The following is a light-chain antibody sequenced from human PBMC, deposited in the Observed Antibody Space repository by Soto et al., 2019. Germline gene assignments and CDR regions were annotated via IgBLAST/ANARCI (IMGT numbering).Light chain of an antibody. J-gene: IGKJ1*01. V-gene: IGKV3-20*01. CDR3: GQCVSAPPRT. CDR2: GAS. CDR1: QSVSSSY. Sequence: EFVWTLSSCTVSLSPWERAALSCSCSQSVSSSYLAWYQQKPGQAPRLLIYGASSRATGIPDRFSGSGSGTDFTLTISRLEPEDFAVYYCGQCVSAPPRTFAQGTMVDIK.